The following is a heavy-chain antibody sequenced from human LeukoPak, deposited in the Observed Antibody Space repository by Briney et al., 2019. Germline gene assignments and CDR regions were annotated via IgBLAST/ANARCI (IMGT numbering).Heavy chain of an antibody. CDR1: GFTFSSYW. Sequence: PGGSLRLSCAASGFTFSSYWMHWVRQAPGKGLVWISRINSDGSSTSYADSVKGRFTISRDNAKNTLYLQMNSLRDQDTALYYCAPGITTVTTFYFDPWGQGTPVTVSS. V-gene: IGHV3-74*01. J-gene: IGHJ4*02. CDR2: INSDGSST. D-gene: IGHD4-17*01. CDR3: APGITTVTTFYFDP.